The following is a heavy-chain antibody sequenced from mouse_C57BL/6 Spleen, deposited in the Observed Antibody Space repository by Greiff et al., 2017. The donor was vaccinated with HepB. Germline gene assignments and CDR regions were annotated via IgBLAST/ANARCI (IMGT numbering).Heavy chain of an antibody. Sequence: VQLQQPGAELVRPGSSVKLSCKASGYTFTSYWMDWVKQRPGQGLEWIGNIYPSDSETHYNQKFKDKATLTVDKSSSTAYMQLSSLTSEDSAVYYCAREGMYKGYAMDYWGQGTSVTVSS. D-gene: IGHD1-3*01. J-gene: IGHJ4*01. CDR3: AREGMYKGYAMDY. V-gene: IGHV1-61*01. CDR2: IYPSDSET. CDR1: GYTFTSYW.